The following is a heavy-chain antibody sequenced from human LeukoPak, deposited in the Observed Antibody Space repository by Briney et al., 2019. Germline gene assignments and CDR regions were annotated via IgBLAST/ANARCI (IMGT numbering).Heavy chain of an antibody. CDR1: GFTFDDYV. CDR3: ARDVNYYGSGSYLSY. Sequence: GGSLRLSCAASGFTFDDYVMHWVRQAPGKGLEWVSVIYSGGSTYYADSVKGRFTISRDNSKNTLYLQMNSLRAEDTAVYYCARDVNYYGSGSYLSYWGQGTLVTVSS. D-gene: IGHD3-10*01. J-gene: IGHJ4*02. V-gene: IGHV3-53*01. CDR2: IYSGGST.